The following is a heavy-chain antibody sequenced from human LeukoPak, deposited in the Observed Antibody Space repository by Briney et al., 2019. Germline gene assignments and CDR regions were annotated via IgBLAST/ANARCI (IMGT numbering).Heavy chain of an antibody. V-gene: IGHV3-23*01. CDR2: ISGGGGST. CDR1: GFTFNSHA. J-gene: IGHJ4*02. D-gene: IGHD3-16*02. CDR3: ARDQAYDYVWGSNRYAY. Sequence: GGSLRLSCAASGFTFNSHAMSGVRQAPGKGVEWVSGISGGGGSTYHADFVKGRFTISRDNSKNTLSLQMNSLRVEDTALYYCARDQAYDYVWGSNRYAYWGQGTLVTVSS.